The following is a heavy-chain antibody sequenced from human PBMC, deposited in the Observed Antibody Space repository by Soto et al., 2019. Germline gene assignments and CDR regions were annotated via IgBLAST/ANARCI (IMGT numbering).Heavy chain of an antibody. J-gene: IGHJ6*02. D-gene: IGHD6-6*01. CDR1: GFTFSSYG. V-gene: IGHV3-33*01. CDR3: ARDPVASSSFHYYYYGMDV. Sequence: GGSLRLSCAASGFTFSSYGMHWVRQAPGKGLEWVAVIWYDVSNKYYADSVKGRFTISRDNSKNTLYLQMNSLRAEDTAVYYCARDPVASSSFHYYYYGMDVWGQGTTVTVSS. CDR2: IWYDVSNK.